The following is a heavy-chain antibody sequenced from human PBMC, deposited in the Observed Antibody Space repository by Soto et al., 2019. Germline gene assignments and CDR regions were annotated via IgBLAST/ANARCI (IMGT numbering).Heavy chain of an antibody. CDR1: GFTFSSYW. CDR3: AKGSNYYYGMDV. Sequence: GGSLRLSCAASGFTFSSYWMSWVRQAPGKGLEWVSAISGSGGSTYYADSVKGRFTISRDNSKNTLYLQMNSLRAEDTAVYYCAKGSNYYYGMDVWGQGTTVTVSS. V-gene: IGHV3-23*01. D-gene: IGHD2-8*01. J-gene: IGHJ6*02. CDR2: ISGSGGST.